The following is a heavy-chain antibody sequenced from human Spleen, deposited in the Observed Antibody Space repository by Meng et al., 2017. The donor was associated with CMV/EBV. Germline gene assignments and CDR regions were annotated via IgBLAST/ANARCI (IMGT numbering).Heavy chain of an antibody. CDR3: ARGEGMITFGGVIVPYFDY. D-gene: IGHD3-16*02. J-gene: IGHJ4*02. V-gene: IGHV4-61*01. CDR2: IYVSGTT. CDR1: NGSVSSTNYY. Sequence: SETLSLTCTISNGSVSSTNYYWSWIRQPPGKGLEWIGYIYVSGTTNYNPSLKSRVTMSVDTSKNQFSLKLSSVTAADTAVYYCARGEGMITFGGVIVPYFDYWGQGTLVTVSS.